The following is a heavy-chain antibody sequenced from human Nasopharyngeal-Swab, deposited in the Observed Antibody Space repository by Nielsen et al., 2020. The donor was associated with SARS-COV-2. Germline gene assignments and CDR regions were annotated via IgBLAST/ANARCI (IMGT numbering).Heavy chain of an antibody. J-gene: IGHJ6*03. D-gene: IGHD3-10*01. CDR3: AGIWFGELGYYYMDV. V-gene: IGHV4-30-4*01. Sequence: WIRQPLGKGLEWIGYIYYSGSTYYNPSLKSRVTISVDTSKNQFSLKLSSVTAADTAVYYCAGIWFGELGYYYMDVWGKGTTVTVSS. CDR2: IYYSGST.